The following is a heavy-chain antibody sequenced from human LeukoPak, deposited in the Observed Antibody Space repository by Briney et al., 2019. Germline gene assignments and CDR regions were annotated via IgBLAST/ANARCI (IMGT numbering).Heavy chain of an antibody. CDR2: INPNSGGT. Sequence: ASVKVSCKASGYTFTGYYMHWVRQAPGQGLEWMGWINPNSGGTNYAQKFQGRVTMTRDTSISTAYMELSRLRSDDTAVYHCAREWGGSITMVRGAYDYWGQGTLVTVSS. D-gene: IGHD3-10*01. V-gene: IGHV1-2*02. J-gene: IGHJ4*02. CDR1: GYTFTGYY. CDR3: AREWGGSITMVRGAYDY.